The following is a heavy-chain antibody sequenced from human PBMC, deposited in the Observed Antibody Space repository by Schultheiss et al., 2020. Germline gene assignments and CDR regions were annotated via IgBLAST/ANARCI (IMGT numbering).Heavy chain of an antibody. CDR3: ARGGSSSGWYGGYYYGMDV. Sequence: SLRLSCAASGFTFHDYAMHWVRQAPGKGLEWVSGISWNRGTIGYADSVKGRFTISSDNAKSSLYLQMNSLRAEDTAVYYCARGGSSSGWYGGYYYGMDVWGQGTTVTVSS. D-gene: IGHD6-19*01. CDR2: ISWNRGTI. V-gene: IGHV3-9*01. CDR1: GFTFHDYA. J-gene: IGHJ6*02.